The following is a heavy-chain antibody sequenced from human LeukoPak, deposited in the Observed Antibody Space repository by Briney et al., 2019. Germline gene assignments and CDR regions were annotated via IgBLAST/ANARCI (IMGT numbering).Heavy chain of an antibody. CDR3: ARPPSGDSSGHDNWFDP. D-gene: IGHD3-22*01. J-gene: IGHJ5*02. CDR1: GFTFSSYE. CDR2: ISSSGSTI. V-gene: IGHV3-48*03. Sequence: GGSLRLSCAVSGFTFSSYEMNWVRQAPGKGLEWVSFISSSGSTIYYADSVKGRFTISRDNAKNSLYLQMNSLRAEDTAVYYCARPPSGDSSGHDNWFDPWGQGTLVTVSS.